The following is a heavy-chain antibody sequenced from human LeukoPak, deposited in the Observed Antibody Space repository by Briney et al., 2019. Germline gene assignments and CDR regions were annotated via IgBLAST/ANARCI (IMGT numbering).Heavy chain of an antibody. Sequence: GGSLRLSCAASGFAFSTSWMHWVRQAPGKGLEWVANIKQDGSEKYYVDSVKGRFTISRDNAKNSLYLQMNSLRAEDSAVYYCARDMAKWGSTWGQGTLVTVSS. V-gene: IGHV3-7*01. CDR1: GFAFSTSW. J-gene: IGHJ4*02. CDR2: IKQDGSEK. CDR3: ARDMAKWGST. D-gene: IGHD7-27*01.